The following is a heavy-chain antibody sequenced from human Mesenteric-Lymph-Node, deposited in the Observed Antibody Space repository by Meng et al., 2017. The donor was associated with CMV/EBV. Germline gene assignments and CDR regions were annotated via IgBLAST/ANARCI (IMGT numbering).Heavy chain of an antibody. Sequence: QGQLPQWGAGLLKPSETLSVTCAVHGGSFSGYYWNWIRQSPEKGLEWIGEINHSGSTTYNPSFTSRIIISVDTSTNQISLNMSSVTAADTAVYYCARGSSYDILTGYFDYWGQGALVTVPS. D-gene: IGHD3-9*01. CDR3: ARGSSYDILTGYFDY. CDR1: GGSFSGYY. V-gene: IGHV4-34*01. CDR2: INHSGST. J-gene: IGHJ4*02.